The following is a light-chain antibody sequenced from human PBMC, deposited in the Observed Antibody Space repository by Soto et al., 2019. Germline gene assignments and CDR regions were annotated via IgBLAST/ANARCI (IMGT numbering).Light chain of an antibody. V-gene: IGKV1-39*01. CDR1: QSIGRF. Sequence: DIQMTQSPSSLSASVGDRVTITCRASQSIGRFLNWHQQKPGKDPNVLINVASTLRSGVPSRFSGSGSGTDFNLTINSLQPEDLATYVFQQSFTTPLTVGGGTKVEIK. CDR3: QQSFTTPLT. J-gene: IGKJ4*01. CDR2: VAS.